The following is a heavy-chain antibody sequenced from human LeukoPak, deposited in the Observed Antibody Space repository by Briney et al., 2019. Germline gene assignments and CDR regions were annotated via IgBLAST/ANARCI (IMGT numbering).Heavy chain of an antibody. CDR3: AKEMKPWMHFDY. V-gene: IGHV3-30*18. CDR2: ISHDGSNT. CDR1: GFTFSRSA. Sequence: QSGRSLRLSCAASGFTFSRSAVHWVRQAPGRGLEWVAVISHDGSNTDYTDSVKGRFTIYRDNSKNTLYLQMNSLRAEDTAVYYCAKEMKPWMHFDYWGQGTLVTVSS. D-gene: IGHD5-12*01. J-gene: IGHJ4*02.